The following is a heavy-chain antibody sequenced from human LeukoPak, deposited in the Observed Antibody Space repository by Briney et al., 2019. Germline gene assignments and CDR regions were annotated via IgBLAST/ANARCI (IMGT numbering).Heavy chain of an antibody. V-gene: IGHV3-7*01. D-gene: IGHD5/OR15-5a*01. J-gene: IGHJ3*01. CDR3: VRDSGAYSSVYYDAFDF. CDR2: INREGSEK. CDR1: GFTFSNYC. Sequence: PGGSLRLSCAASGFTFSNYCMIWLRQAPGKGLELVANINREGSEKHYADSVNGRFTISRDNAKNSMFLQMNSLRVDDTAMYYCVRDSGAYSSVYYDAFDFWGQGTVVTVSS.